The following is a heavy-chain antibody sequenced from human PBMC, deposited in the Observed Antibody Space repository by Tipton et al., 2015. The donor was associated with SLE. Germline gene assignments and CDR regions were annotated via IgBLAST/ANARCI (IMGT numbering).Heavy chain of an antibody. Sequence: TLSLTCTVSGDSVSEILHSWAWIRQPPGKGLEWIEYIHSSGGTYYNPSLKSRVTISVDTSKNQFSLKLSSVTAADTAVYYCARKDNDILTGYRPGDAFDIWGQGTMVTVSS. V-gene: IGHV4-30-4*01. CDR2: IHSSGGT. D-gene: IGHD3-9*01. J-gene: IGHJ3*02. CDR1: GDSVSEILHS. CDR3: ARKDNDILTGYRPGDAFDI.